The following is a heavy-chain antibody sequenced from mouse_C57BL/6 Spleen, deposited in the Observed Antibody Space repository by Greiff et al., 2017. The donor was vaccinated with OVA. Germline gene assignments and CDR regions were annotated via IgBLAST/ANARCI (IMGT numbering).Heavy chain of an antibody. D-gene: IGHD1-1*01. CDR1: GYSFTDYN. Sequence: EVKLMESGPELVKPGASVKISCKASGYSFTDYNMNWVKQSNGKSLEWIGVINPHYGTTSYNQKFKGKATLTVEQSSSTAYMQLNSLTSEDSAVYYCARSYYGSSLYAMDYWGQGTTVTVSS. J-gene: IGHJ4*01. V-gene: IGHV1-39*01. CDR3: ARSYYGSSLYAMDY. CDR2: INPHYGTT.